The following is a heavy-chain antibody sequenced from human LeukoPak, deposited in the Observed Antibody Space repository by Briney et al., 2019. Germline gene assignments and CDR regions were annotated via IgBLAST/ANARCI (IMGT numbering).Heavy chain of an antibody. CDR1: GYTLTELS. V-gene: IGHV1-24*01. CDR3: ARVGKMDTAMVTCLDY. CDR2: FDPEDGET. J-gene: IGHJ4*02. D-gene: IGHD5-18*01. Sequence: GASVKVSCKVSGYTLTELSMHWVRQAPGKGLEWMGGFDPEDGETIYAQKFQGRVTMTEDTSTDTAYMELSSLRSEDTAVYYCARVGKMDTAMVTCLDYWGQGTLVTVSS.